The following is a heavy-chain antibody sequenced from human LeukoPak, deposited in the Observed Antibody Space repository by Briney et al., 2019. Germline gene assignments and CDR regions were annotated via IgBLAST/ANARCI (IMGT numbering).Heavy chain of an antibody. CDR3: ARGHLQDY. V-gene: IGHV4-59*08. J-gene: IGHJ4*02. D-gene: IGHD4-11*01. CDR2: IYSSGST. Sequence: SETLSLTCTVSGGSISDYYWSWIRQSPGKGLVWVGYIYSSGSTNYNPSLKSRVSISVDTSKNQFSLKLSSVTAADTAVYYCARGHLQDYWGQGTLVTVSS. CDR1: GGSISDYY.